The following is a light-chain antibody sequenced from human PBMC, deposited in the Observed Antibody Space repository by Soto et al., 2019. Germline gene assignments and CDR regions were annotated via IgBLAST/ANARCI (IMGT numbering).Light chain of an antibody. Sequence: QSVLTQPRSVSGSPGQSVAISCTGTSSDVGGYNYVSWYQQHPGKAPKLMIYDVGKRPSGVPDRFSGAKSGNTASLTISGLQAEDEADYYCCSHAGSYTYVFGPGTKVTVL. CDR3: CSHAGSYTYV. CDR1: SSDVGGYNY. CDR2: DVG. V-gene: IGLV2-11*01. J-gene: IGLJ1*01.